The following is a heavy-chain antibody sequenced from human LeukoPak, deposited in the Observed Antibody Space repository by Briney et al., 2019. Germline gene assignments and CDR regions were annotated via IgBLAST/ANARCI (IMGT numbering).Heavy chain of an antibody. CDR1: GFTFSSYT. CDR3: ARPQPSDFWSGYSLNF. J-gene: IGHJ4*02. V-gene: IGHV3-30-3*02. D-gene: IGHD3-3*01. CDR2: LLNDGKRE. Sequence: GGSLRLSCAASGFTFSSYTLHWVRQAPGKGLEWVAILLNDGKREYYADSVRDRFTISRDNSKTTLYLQMNSLSPEDTAMYYCARPQPSDFWSGYSLNFWGQGTLVIVSS.